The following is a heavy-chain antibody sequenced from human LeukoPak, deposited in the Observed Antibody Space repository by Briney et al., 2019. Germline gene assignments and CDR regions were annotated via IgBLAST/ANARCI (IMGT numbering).Heavy chain of an antibody. CDR3: ARGLSSTSWNYYYYYMGV. D-gene: IGHD2-2*01. J-gene: IGHJ6*03. Sequence: GASVKVSCKASGYTFTSYGISWVRQAPGQGLEWMGGIIPIFGTANYAQKFQGRVTITADKSTSTAYMELSSLRSEDTAVYYCARGLSSTSWNYYYYYMGVWGKGTTVTISS. V-gene: IGHV1-69*06. CDR2: IIPIFGTA. CDR1: GYTFTSYG.